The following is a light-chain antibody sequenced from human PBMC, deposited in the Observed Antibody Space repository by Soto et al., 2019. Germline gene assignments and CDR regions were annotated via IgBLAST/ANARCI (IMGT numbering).Light chain of an antibody. CDR2: ATS. CDR1: QGISNY. CDR3: RNYDTAPEA. J-gene: IGKJ1*01. Sequence: DIQMTQSPSSLSAYIGDRVTITCRASQGISNYLAWYQQRPGELPNLLIYATSTLPSGVPSRFSGSGSGTDFTLTISSLQPEDVATYYCRNYDTAPEAFGQGTKVEIK. V-gene: IGKV1-27*01.